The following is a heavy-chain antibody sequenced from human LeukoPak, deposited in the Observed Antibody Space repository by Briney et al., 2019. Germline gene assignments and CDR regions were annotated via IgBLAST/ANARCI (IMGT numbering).Heavy chain of an antibody. J-gene: IGHJ4*02. Sequence: GGSLRLSCAASGFTFGNYAMSWVRQAPGKGLEWVSAIGGRGGSTYSADSVEGRFTISRDNSKNTLYLQMNSLRAEDTAVYYCTKDGTDYSSFDYWGQGTLVTVSS. D-gene: IGHD4-11*01. CDR2: IGGRGGST. CDR3: TKDGTDYSSFDY. V-gene: IGHV3-23*01. CDR1: GFTFGNYA.